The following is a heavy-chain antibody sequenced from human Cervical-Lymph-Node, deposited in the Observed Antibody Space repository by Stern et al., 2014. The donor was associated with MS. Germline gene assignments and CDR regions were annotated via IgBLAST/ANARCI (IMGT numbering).Heavy chain of an antibody. V-gene: IGHV1-24*01. J-gene: IGHJ4*02. CDR2: FDPEDGET. CDR1: GSTLTDFF. Sequence: VQLVESGAEVKKPGTSVKVSCKVSGSTLTDFFMHWVRQPPGKGLEWMGGFDPEDGETIYAQKFQGRVTMTEDTSTDTAYMELSSLRSDDTAVYYCATDYNYWGQGTLVTVSS. D-gene: IGHD3-10*01. CDR3: ATDYNY.